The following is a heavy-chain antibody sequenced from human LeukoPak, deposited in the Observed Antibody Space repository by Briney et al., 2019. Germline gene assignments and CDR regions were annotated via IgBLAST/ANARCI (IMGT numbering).Heavy chain of an antibody. CDR3: ARRRKKWLLLLYDNWFDP. Sequence: SETLSLTCTVSGGSISSYYWSWIRQPPGKGLEWIGEINHSGSTNYNPSLKSRVTISVDTSKNQFSLKLSSVTAADTAVYYCARRRKKWLLLLYDNWFDPWGQGTLVTVSS. D-gene: IGHD3-22*01. CDR1: GGSISSYY. CDR2: INHSGST. V-gene: IGHV4-34*01. J-gene: IGHJ5*02.